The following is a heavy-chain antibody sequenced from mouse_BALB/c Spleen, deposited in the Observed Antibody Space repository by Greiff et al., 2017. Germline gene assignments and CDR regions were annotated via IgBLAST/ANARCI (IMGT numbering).Heavy chain of an antibody. CDR1: GFTFSSYA. CDR2: ISSGGST. V-gene: IGHV5-6-5*01. J-gene: IGHJ4*01. D-gene: IGHD1-1*01. Sequence: EVQGVESGGGLVKPGGSLKLSCAASGFTFSSYAMSWVRQTPEKRLEWVASISSGGSTYYPDSVKGRFTISRDNARNILYLQMSSLRSEDTAMYYCERGGRITTVVDLYYAMDDWGQGTSVTVSS. CDR3: ERGGRITTVVDLYYAMDD.